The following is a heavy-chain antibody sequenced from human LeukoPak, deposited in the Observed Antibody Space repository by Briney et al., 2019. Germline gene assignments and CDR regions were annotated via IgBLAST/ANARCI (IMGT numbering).Heavy chain of an antibody. CDR1: GGSISSYY. D-gene: IGHD6-19*01. V-gene: IGHV4-59*12. J-gene: IGHJ4*02. CDR2: IYYSGST. Sequence: SETLSLTCTVSGGSISSYYWSWIRQPPGKGLEWIGYIYYSGSTNYNPSLKSRVTISVDTSKNQFSLKLSSVTAADTAVYYCARLRQGIAVARMKYYFDYWGQGTLVTVSS. CDR3: ARLRQGIAVARMKYYFDY.